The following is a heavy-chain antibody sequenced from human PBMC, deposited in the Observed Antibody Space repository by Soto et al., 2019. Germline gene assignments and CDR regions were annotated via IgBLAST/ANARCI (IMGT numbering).Heavy chain of an antibody. CDR3: ARGHYDFWSGYYTCMVHY. Sequence: QVQLVESGGGVVQPGRSLRLSCAASGFTFSSYGMHWVRQAPGKGLEWVAVIWYDGSNKYYADSVKGRFTISRDNSKNTLYLQMNSLRAEDTAVYYCARGHYDFWSGYYTCMVHYWGQGTLVTVSS. V-gene: IGHV3-33*01. CDR2: IWYDGSNK. CDR1: GFTFSSYG. D-gene: IGHD3-3*01. J-gene: IGHJ4*02.